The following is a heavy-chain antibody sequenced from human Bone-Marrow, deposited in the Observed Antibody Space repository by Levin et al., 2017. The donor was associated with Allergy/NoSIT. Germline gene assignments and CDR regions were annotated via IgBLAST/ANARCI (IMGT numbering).Heavy chain of an antibody. J-gene: IGHJ6*02. V-gene: IGHV1-69*01. CDR2: IIPIFGTA. D-gene: IGHD2-2*01. CDR3: ARFEDIVVVPAYYYYGMDG. CDR1: GGTFSSYA. Sequence: KISCQASGGTFSSYAISWVRQAPGQGLEWMGGIIPIFGTANYAQKFQGRVTITADESTSTAYMELSSLRSEDTAVYYCARFEDIVVVPAYYYYGMDGWGQGTTVTVSS.